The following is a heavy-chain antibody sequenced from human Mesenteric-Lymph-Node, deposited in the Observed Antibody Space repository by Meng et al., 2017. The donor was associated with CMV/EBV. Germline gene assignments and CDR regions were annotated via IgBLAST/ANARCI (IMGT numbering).Heavy chain of an antibody. V-gene: IGHV1-3*01. CDR2: INSAKGDT. D-gene: IGHD3-9*01. CDR1: GYTFNAYA. Sequence: SCEASGYTFNAYAVHWVRQAPGQRLQWMGRINSAKGDTKYSQKCQDRVTITRDTSATYMELNSLTSEDTAFYYCAGSSGAYFDWLPDFWGQGTLVTVSS. J-gene: IGHJ4*02. CDR3: AGSSGAYFDWLPDF.